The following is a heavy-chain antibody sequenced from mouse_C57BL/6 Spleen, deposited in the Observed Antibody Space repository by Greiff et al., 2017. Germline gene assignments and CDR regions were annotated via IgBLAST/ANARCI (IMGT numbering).Heavy chain of an antibody. CDR1: GYTFTSYW. D-gene: IGHD2-10*01. Sequence: QVQLQQPGAELVKPGASVKSSCKASGYTFTSYWMHWVKQRPGQGLEWIGMIHPNSGSTNYNEKFKSKATLTVDKSSSTAYMQLSSLTSEDSAVYYCARRGLLNWYFDVWGTGTTVTVSS. CDR3: ARRGLLNWYFDV. J-gene: IGHJ1*03. CDR2: IHPNSGST. V-gene: IGHV1-64*01.